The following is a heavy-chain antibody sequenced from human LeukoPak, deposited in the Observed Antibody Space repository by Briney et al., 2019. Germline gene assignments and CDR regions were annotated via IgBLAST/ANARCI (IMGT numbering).Heavy chain of an antibody. CDR3: ARNLRTESSLVGY. CDR2: MNPKSGKT. CDR1: GYTFTSYD. J-gene: IGHJ4*02. D-gene: IGHD6-6*01. Sequence: ASVKVSCKASGYTFTSYDINWVRQATGQGLEWMGWMNPKSGKTGCALKFQGRVTITRNTSISTAYMELSSLRSEDSAVYYCARNLRTESSLVGYWGQGSLVTVSS. V-gene: IGHV1-8*01.